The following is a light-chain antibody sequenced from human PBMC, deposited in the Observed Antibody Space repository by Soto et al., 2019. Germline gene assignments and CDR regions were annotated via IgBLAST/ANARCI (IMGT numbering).Light chain of an antibody. CDR3: AAWDDNMSGFYV. CDR1: ASNIGRNY. J-gene: IGLJ1*01. V-gene: IGLV1-47*01. CDR2: RNS. Sequence: QLVLTQSPSASGTPGQRVTISCSGSASNIGRNYVYWYQQLPGTAPKLLIYRNSQRPSGVPDRFSGSKSGTSASLAISGLRSEDEADYYCAAWDDNMSGFYVFGDGTKLTVL.